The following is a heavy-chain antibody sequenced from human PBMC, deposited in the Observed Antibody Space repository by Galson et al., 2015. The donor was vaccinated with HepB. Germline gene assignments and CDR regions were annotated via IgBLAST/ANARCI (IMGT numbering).Heavy chain of an antibody. D-gene: IGHD2-8*01. CDR2: ISYDGSNK. J-gene: IGHJ6*02. Sequence: SLRLSCAASGFTFSSYAMHWVRQAPGKGLEWVAVISYDGSNKYYADSVKGRFTISRDNSKNTLYLQMNSLRAEDTAVYYCARAGGPRAEMVGMDVWGQGTTVTVSS. CDR1: GFTFSSYA. CDR3: ARAGGPRAEMVGMDV. V-gene: IGHV3-30-3*01.